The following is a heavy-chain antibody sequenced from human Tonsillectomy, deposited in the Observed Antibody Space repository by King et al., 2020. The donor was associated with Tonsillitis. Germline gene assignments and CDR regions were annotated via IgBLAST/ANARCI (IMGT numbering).Heavy chain of an antibody. D-gene: IGHD3-10*01. CDR2: IYTSGST. V-gene: IGHV4-61*02. J-gene: IGHJ4*02. CDR3: ARYTYYYGSGSYYPDS. Sequence: QLQLQESGPGLVKPSQTLSLTCTVSGDSISSGSYYWSWIRQPAGKELEWIGRIYTSGSTNYNPSLKSRVNRSVDTSENQFSLKLSSVTAADTAVYYCARYTYYYGSGSYYPDSWGQGTLVTVSS. CDR1: GDSISSGSYY.